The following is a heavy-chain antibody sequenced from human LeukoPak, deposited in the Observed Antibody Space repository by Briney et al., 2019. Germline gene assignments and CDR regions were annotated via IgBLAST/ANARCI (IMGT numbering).Heavy chain of an antibody. D-gene: IGHD1-26*01. J-gene: IGHJ3*02. CDR3: ARQLPLFSDAFDI. CDR2: IYSSGST. CDR1: GGSISRYS. V-gene: IGHV4-59*08. Sequence: PSETLSLTCTVSGGSISRYSWSWIRKPPGKGLEWIGYIYSSGSTNYKPSLKSRVTISIDTSKNQFSLKLSSVTAADTAVYYCARQLPLFSDAFDIWGQGTMVTVSS.